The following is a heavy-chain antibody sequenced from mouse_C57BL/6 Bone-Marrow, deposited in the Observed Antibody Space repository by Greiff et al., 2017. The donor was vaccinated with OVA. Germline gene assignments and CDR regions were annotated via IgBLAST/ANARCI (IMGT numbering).Heavy chain of an antibody. CDR3: ARQGGYGNLDY. CDR2: ISNGGGST. D-gene: IGHD2-1*01. J-gene: IGHJ2*01. V-gene: IGHV5-12*01. CDR1: GFTFSDYY. Sequence: EVQVVESGGGLVQPGGSLKLSCAASGFTFSDYYMYWVRQTPEKRLEWVAYISNGGGSTYYPDTVKGRFTISRDNAKNTLYLQMSRLKSEDTAMYYCARQGGYGNLDYWGQGTTLTVSS.